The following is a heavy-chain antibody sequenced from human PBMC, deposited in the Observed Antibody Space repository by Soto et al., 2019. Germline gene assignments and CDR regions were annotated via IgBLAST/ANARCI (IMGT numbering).Heavy chain of an antibody. V-gene: IGHV3-9*01. Sequence: GGSLRLSCAASGFTFDDYAMHWVRQAPGKGLEWVSGISWNSGSIDYTDSVKGRFTISRDNAKKSLYLQMNSLRVEDTALYYCAKDRGGYVGYFDYWGQGTLVTVSS. CDR1: GFTFDDYA. J-gene: IGHJ4*02. CDR3: AKDRGGYVGYFDY. CDR2: ISWNSGSI. D-gene: IGHD5-12*01.